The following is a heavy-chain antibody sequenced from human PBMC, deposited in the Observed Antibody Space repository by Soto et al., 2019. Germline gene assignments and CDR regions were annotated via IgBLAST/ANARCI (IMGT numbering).Heavy chain of an antibody. Sequence: GGSLRLSCAASGFTFSSYAMHWVRQAPGKGLEWVAVISYDGSNKYYADSVKGRFTISRDNSKNTLYLQMNSLRAEDTAVYYCARDDYRNTYGGYWGQGTMVIVSS. CDR3: ARDDYRNTYGGY. D-gene: IGHD4-4*01. V-gene: IGHV3-30-3*01. CDR2: ISYDGSNK. J-gene: IGHJ4*02. CDR1: GFTFSSYA.